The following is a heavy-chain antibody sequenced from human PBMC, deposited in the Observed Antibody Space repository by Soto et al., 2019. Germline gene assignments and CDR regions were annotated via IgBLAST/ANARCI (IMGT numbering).Heavy chain of an antibody. CDR1: GFTFSSYW. V-gene: IGHV3-7*01. CDR3: ARARSQGVLFDY. CDR2: IKQDGSEK. D-gene: IGHD6-6*01. Sequence: RRLSCAASGFTFSSYWMSWVRQAPGKGLEWVANIKQDGSEKYYVDSVKGRFTISRDNAKNSLYLQMNSLRAEDTAVYYCARARSQGVLFDYWGQGTMVTVYS. J-gene: IGHJ4*02.